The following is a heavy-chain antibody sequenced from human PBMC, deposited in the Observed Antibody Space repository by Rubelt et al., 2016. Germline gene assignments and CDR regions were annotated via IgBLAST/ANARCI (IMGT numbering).Heavy chain of an antibody. D-gene: IGHD3-10*01. J-gene: IGHJ4*02. CDR1: GFTFSNAW. V-gene: IGHV3-7*01. Sequence: EVQLVESGGGLVKPGGSLRVSCAASGFTFSNAWMSWVRQAPGKGLEWVANINQDGSEKYYVASVEGRFTISRDNAKNSLYLQVNSLRAEDTAVYYCARGDVNWGSGLWGQGTLVTVSS. CDR3: ARGDVNWGSGL. CDR2: INQDGSEK.